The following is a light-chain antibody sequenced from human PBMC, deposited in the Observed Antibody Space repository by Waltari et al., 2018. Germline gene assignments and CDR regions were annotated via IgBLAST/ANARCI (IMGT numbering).Light chain of an antibody. V-gene: IGKV3-20*01. CDR2: AAS. CDR3: QHYVNLPVT. Sequence: EIVLTQSPGTLSLSPGERATLSCRASQSVSRALAWYQQKPGQAPRLLIYAASTRATGVPDRFGGSGSGTDFSLTISMLDPEDFAVYYCQHYVNLPVTFGQGTKVEI. J-gene: IGKJ1*01. CDR1: QSVSRA.